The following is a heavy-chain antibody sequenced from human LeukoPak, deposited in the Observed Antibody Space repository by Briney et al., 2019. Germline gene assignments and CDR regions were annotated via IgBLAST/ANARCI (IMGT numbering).Heavy chain of an antibody. CDR2: IIPIFGTA. Sequence: EASVKVSCKASGGTFSSYAISWVRQAPGQGLEWMGGIIPIFGTANYAQKFQGRVTITADESTSTAYMELSSLRSEDTAVYYCARDGYSYGYLDYWGQGTLVTVSS. V-gene: IGHV1-69*13. D-gene: IGHD5-18*01. CDR1: GGTFSSYA. CDR3: ARDGYSYGYLDY. J-gene: IGHJ4*02.